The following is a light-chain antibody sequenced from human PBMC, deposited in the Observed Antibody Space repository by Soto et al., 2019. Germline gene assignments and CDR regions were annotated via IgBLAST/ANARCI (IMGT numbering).Light chain of an antibody. V-gene: IGLV1-44*01. J-gene: IGLJ2*01. CDR2: RNH. CDR1: RSNIGTYT. CDR3: AAWDDSLRAVV. Sequence: QAVVTQSPSASATPGQRVTISGSGGRSNIGTYTVNWYQQLPGTAPTLLIYRNHQRPSGVPDRFSGSKSGTSASLAISGPQSEDEADYYCAAWDDSLRAVVFGGGTKLNVL.